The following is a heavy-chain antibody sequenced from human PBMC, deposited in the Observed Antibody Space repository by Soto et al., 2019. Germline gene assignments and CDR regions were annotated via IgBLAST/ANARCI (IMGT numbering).Heavy chain of an antibody. Sequence: PSETLSLTCTVSGGSISSYYWSWIRQPPGKGLEWIGYIYYSGSTNYNPSLKSRVTISVDTSKNQFSLKLSSVTAADKAVYYCARAKNYYGSGRALDYWGQGTLVTVSS. CDR3: ARAKNYYGSGRALDY. D-gene: IGHD3-10*01. V-gene: IGHV4-59*01. CDR1: GGSISSYY. CDR2: IYYSGST. J-gene: IGHJ4*02.